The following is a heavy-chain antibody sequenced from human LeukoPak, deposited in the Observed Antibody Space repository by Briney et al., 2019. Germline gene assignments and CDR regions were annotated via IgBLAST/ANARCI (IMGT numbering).Heavy chain of an antibody. D-gene: IGHD1-7*01. J-gene: IGHJ3*02. V-gene: IGHV1-2*02. CDR1: GYSFIGYY. CDR3: ARDQGRRVWYNWNYGEDAFDI. CDR2: INPNSGDT. Sequence: ASVKVSCKASGYSFIGYYIHWVRQAPGQGLEWMGWINPNSGDTNYAQKFQGRVTMTRDTSISTACMELSRLKSDDTAVYYCARDQGRRVWYNWNYGEDAFDIWGQGTMVTVSS.